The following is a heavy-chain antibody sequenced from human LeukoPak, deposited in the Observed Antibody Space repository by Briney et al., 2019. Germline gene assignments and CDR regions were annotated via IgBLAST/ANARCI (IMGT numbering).Heavy chain of an antibody. CDR1: GFTFDDYA. CDR3: ARDPWLRWYFDY. Sequence: GRSLRLSCAASGFTFDDYAMHWVRQAPGKGLEWVSGISWNSGSIGYADSVKGRFTISRDNSKNTLYLQMNSLRAEDTAVYYCARDPWLRWYFDYWGQGTLVTVSS. CDR2: ISWNSGSI. V-gene: IGHV3-9*01. D-gene: IGHD4-23*01. J-gene: IGHJ4*02.